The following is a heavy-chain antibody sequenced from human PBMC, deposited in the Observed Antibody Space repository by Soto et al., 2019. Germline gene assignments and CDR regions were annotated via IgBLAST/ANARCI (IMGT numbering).Heavy chain of an antibody. V-gene: IGHV4-34*01. D-gene: IGHD3-10*01. CDR3: ARGLGGSGSGTKPRVFDY. Sequence: SETLSLTCAVYGGSFSGYYWSWIRQPPGKGLEWIVEINHSGSTNYNPSLKSRVTISVDTSKNQFSLKLSSVTAADTAVYYCARGLGGSGSGTKPRVFDYGGQGTLVTVSS. CDR1: GGSFSGYY. CDR2: INHSGST. J-gene: IGHJ4*02.